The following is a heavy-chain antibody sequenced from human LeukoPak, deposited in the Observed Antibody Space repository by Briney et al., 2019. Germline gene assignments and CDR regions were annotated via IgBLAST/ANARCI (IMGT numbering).Heavy chain of an antibody. CDR1: GFSLSTSGVG. D-gene: IGHD5-12*01. J-gene: IGHJ4*02. Sequence: SGPTLVKSTQTLTVTCTFSGFSLSTSGVGVGWIRQSPVKPLEWLALMSSDDDKRSTPSTKTRPTFTKDTSKNERGLTMTKMNPVDTGTYFCDHTLLSGYAIRFFDYCGQGTLVTVSS. CDR3: DHTLLSGYAIRFFDY. CDR2: MSSDDDK. V-gene: IGHV2-5*02.